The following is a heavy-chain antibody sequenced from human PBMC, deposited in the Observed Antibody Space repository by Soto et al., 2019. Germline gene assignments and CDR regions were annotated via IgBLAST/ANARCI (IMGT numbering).Heavy chain of an antibody. D-gene: IGHD2-21*02. J-gene: IGHJ4*02. Sequence: QVQLVESGGGVVQPGRSLRLSCAASGFTFSSYGMHWVRQAPGKGLEWVAVISYDGSNKYYADSVKGRVTISRDNSKNTLYLQMNRLRAEDTGVYYCAKGKRAVVVTAPFDYWGQGTLVTVSS. CDR3: AKGKRAVVVTAPFDY. V-gene: IGHV3-30*18. CDR2: ISYDGSNK. CDR1: GFTFSSYG.